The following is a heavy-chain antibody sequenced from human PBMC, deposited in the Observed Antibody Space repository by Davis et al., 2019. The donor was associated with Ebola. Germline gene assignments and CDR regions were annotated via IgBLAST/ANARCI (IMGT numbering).Heavy chain of an antibody. V-gene: IGHV3-30*18. CDR3: AKDLSDYGGNPPVDY. CDR2: MSYDGTNK. D-gene: IGHD4-23*01. Sequence: PGGSLRLSCAASGFTFSSYGMHWVRQAPGKGLEWVAVMSYDGTNKYYADSVKGRFAISRDNSKNTLFLHMNSLRAEDTAVYYCAKDLSDYGGNPPVDYWGQGTLVTVSS. CDR1: GFTFSSYG. J-gene: IGHJ4*02.